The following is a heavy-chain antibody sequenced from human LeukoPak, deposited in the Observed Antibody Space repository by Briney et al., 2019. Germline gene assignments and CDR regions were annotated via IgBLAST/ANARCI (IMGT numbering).Heavy chain of an antibody. J-gene: IGHJ4*02. CDR2: INQAGSEK. D-gene: IGHD3-10*01. CDR3: ARVSFGDLFLDS. V-gene: IGHV3-7*04. Sequence: GGSLRLSCAASGFSFSTYWMTWVRQAPGKGLAWVANINQAGSEKYSVDSVKGRFAISRDNAKNSLYLQMNSLRAADTAVYFCARVSFGDLFLDSWGQGTLVTVSS. CDR1: GFSFSTYW.